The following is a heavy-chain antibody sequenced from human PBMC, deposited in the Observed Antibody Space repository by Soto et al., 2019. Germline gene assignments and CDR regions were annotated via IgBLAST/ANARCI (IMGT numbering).Heavy chain of an antibody. CDR3: ARDYGGNSVPSQDY. V-gene: IGHV3-30-3*01. J-gene: IGHJ4*02. CDR1: GFTFSSYA. Sequence: QVQLVESGGGVVQPGRSLRLSCAASGFTFSSYAMHWVRQAPGKGLEWVAVISYDGSNKYYADSVKGRFTISRDNSKNTLYLQMNSLRAEDTAVYYCARDYGGNSVPSQDYWGQGTLVTVSS. CDR2: ISYDGSNK. D-gene: IGHD4-17*01.